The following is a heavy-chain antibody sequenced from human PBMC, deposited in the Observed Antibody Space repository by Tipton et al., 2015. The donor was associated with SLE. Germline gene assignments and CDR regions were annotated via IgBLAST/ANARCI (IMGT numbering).Heavy chain of an antibody. CDR1: GYTFASYD. CDR3: ARDALPITIFGGYDY. V-gene: IGHV1-69*05. Sequence: QSGAEVKKPGASVKVSCKASGYTFASYDINWVRQAPGQGLEWMGGIIPIFGTANYAQKFQGRVTITTDESTSTAYMELSSLRSEDTAVYYCARDALPITIFGGYDYWGQGTLVTVSS. CDR2: IIPIFGTA. D-gene: IGHD3-3*01. J-gene: IGHJ4*02.